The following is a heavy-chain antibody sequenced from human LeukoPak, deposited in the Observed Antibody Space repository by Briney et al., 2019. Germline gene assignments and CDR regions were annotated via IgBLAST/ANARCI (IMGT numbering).Heavy chain of an antibody. J-gene: IGHJ4*02. D-gene: IGHD2-2*01. CDR2: INPNNGDT. V-gene: IGHV1-2*02. CDR1: GYTFTGYY. Sequence: GASVKVSCKTSGYTFTGYYIHWVRQAPGQGLEWMGWINPNNGDTNFAQKFQGGVTMTRDTSISTAYMELSRLRSDDTAVYYCARDTLGPQAIVVVPAARGVVYFDYWGQGTLVTVSS. CDR3: ARDTLGPQAIVVVPAARGVVYFDY.